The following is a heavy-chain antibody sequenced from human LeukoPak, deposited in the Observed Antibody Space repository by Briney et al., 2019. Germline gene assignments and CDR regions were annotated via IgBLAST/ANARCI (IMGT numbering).Heavy chain of an antibody. Sequence: GGSLRLSCAASGFTFSSYWMSWVRQAPGKGLECVANIKQDGSEKYYVDSVKGRFTISRDNAKNSLYLQMNSLRAEDKAVYYCARRNLYCSSTSCFFDYWGQGTLVTVSS. D-gene: IGHD2-2*01. CDR1: GFTFSSYW. V-gene: IGHV3-7*01. CDR2: IKQDGSEK. J-gene: IGHJ4*02. CDR3: ARRNLYCSSTSCFFDY.